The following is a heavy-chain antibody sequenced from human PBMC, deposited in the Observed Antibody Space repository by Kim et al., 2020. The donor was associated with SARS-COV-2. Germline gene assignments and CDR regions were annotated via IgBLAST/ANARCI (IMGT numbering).Heavy chain of an antibody. Sequence: YYADAVKGRFTISIDNAKNTLYLQMNSLRAEETAVYYCAKRGVRGGYFDYWGQGTLVTVSS. CDR3: AKRGVRGGYFDY. D-gene: IGHD3-10*01. J-gene: IGHJ4*02. V-gene: IGHV3-23*01.